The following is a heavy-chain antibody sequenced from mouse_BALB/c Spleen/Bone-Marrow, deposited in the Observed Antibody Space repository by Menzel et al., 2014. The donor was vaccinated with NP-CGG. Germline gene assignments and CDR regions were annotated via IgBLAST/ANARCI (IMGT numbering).Heavy chain of an antibody. D-gene: IGHD3-1*01. CDR1: GFIFSYYA. V-gene: IGHV5-9-4*01. Sequence: EVKLVESGGGLVEPGGSLKLSCAASGFIFSYYAMSWVRQSPEKRLEWVAEISSGGSYTYYPDTVTGRFTISRDNAKNTLYLEMSSLRSEDTAMYYCTRDRGDYWGQGTSVTVSS. CDR3: TRDRGDY. CDR2: ISSGGSYT. J-gene: IGHJ4*01.